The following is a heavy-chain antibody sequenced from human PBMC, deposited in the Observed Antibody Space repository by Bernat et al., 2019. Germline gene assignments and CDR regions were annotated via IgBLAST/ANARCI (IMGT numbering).Heavy chain of an antibody. D-gene: IGHD2-2*01. CDR3: ARLRRGVVPAAIKPGYYYMDV. Sequence: QLQLQESGPGLVKPSETLSLTCTVSGGSISSSSYYWGWIRQPPGKGLEWIGSIYYSGSTYYNPSLKSRVTISVDPSKNQFSLKLSSVTAADTAVYYCARLRRGVVPAAIKPGYYYMDVWGKGTTVTVSS. J-gene: IGHJ6*03. CDR1: GGSISSSSYY. CDR2: IYYSGST. V-gene: IGHV4-39*01.